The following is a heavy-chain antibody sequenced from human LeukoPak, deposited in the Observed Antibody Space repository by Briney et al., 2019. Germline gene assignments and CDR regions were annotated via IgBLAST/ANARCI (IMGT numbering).Heavy chain of an antibody. CDR2: IYYNGDT. J-gene: IGHJ4*02. D-gene: IGHD5-24*01. CDR1: GATISRYY. V-gene: IGHV4-59*08. CDR3: ARLKSRDGYGFDS. Sequence: PSETLSLTCTVSGATISRYYWRWIRQPPGKGLEWIGYIYYNGDTYYNPSLKSRVTISVDTSKSQFSLKLTSVTAADTAVYYCARLKSRDGYGFDSWGQGALVTVSS.